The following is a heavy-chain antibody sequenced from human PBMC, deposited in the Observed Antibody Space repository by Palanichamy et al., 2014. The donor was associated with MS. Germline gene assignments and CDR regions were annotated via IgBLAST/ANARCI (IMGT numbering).Heavy chain of an antibody. Sequence: QVQLVQSGAEVKKPGASVKVSCKASGYTFTTYAIQWARQAPGHRLEWMGGWINADNGLTKYSQSLQGRAKITRDTYASTAYMELSSLRSEDTAVYYCARVQYDSNGYYAYHGMDVWGQGTTVTVSS. V-gene: IGHV1-3*01. J-gene: IGHJ6*02. CDR1: GYTFTTYA. CDR2: INADNGLT. D-gene: IGHD3-22*01. CDR3: ARVQYDSNGYYAYHGMDV.